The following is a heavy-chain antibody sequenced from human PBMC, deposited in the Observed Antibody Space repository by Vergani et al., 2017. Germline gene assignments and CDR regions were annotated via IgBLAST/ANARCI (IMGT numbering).Heavy chain of an antibody. Sequence: QVQLQESGPGLVKPSGTLSLTCTVSGGSISSYYWSWIRQHPGKGLEWIGYIYYSGSTYYNPSLKSRVTISVDTSKNQFSLKLSSVTAADTAVYYCAREWELLWFGENPGAFDIWGQGTMVTVSS. CDR1: GGSISSYY. J-gene: IGHJ3*02. CDR3: AREWELLWFGENPGAFDI. D-gene: IGHD3-10*01. V-gene: IGHV4-59*06. CDR2: IYYSGST.